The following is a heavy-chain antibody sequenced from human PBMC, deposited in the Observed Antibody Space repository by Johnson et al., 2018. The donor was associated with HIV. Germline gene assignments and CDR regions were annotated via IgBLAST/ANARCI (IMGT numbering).Heavy chain of an antibody. D-gene: IGHD1-26*01. Sequence: QVQLVESGGGVVHPGGSLRLSSPASGFTFSDYSMSWIRQAPGKGLEWVSYISSSGSSMYYADSVKGRFTISRDNAENSFYLQMNSLRAEDTAVYYWARRYSGSYWGAFDIWGQGTMVTVSS. V-gene: IGHV3-11*04. CDR1: GFTFSDYS. J-gene: IGHJ3*02. CDR3: ARRYSGSYWGAFDI. CDR2: ISSSGSSM.